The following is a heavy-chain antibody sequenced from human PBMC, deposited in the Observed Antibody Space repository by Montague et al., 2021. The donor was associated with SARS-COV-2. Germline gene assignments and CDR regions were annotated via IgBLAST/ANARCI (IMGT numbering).Heavy chain of an antibody. Sequence: SETLSLTCAVYDGSFSDYSWTWIRQPPGKGLEWIGEINHRGSTNHNPSLKSRVTISVDTSKNQFSLKMTSVTAADTAVYYCARGRQHINMIVVVVTGGEYYFDFWGQGTLDAVSS. J-gene: IGHJ4*02. CDR2: INHRGST. V-gene: IGHV4-34*01. CDR3: ARGRQHINMIVVVVTGGEYYFDF. D-gene: IGHD3-22*01. CDR1: DGSFSDYS.